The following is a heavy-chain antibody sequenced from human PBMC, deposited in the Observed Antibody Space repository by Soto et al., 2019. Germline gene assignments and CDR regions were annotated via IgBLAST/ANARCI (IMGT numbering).Heavy chain of an antibody. Sequence: QVQLVESGGGVVQHVRSLRLSCAASGFTFSSYGMHWVRQAPGKGLEWVAVIWYDGSNKYYADSVKGRFTISRDNSKNTLYLQMNSLRAEDTAVYYCARRPQRRYYDSSGYQYYYYGMDVWGQGTTVTVSS. J-gene: IGHJ6*02. CDR1: GFTFSSYG. CDR2: IWYDGSNK. V-gene: IGHV3-33*01. CDR3: ARRPQRRYYDSSGYQYYYYGMDV. D-gene: IGHD3-22*01.